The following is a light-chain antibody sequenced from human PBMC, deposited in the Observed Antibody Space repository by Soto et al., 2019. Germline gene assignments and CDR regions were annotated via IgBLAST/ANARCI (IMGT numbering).Light chain of an antibody. Sequence: EIVLTQSPATLSLSPGERATLSCRASRSVGSFLAWYQQKPGQAPRLLIYDTYKRPTGVPARFTGSGSGADFTLTINSLEPEDFAVYYCQQRSDWPPLTFGQGTRLDIK. J-gene: IGKJ5*01. CDR2: DTY. CDR1: RSVGSF. CDR3: QQRSDWPPLT. V-gene: IGKV3-11*01.